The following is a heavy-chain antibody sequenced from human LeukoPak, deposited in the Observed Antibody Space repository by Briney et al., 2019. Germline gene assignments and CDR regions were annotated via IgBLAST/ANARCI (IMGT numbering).Heavy chain of an antibody. CDR1: GFTVSSNY. V-gene: IGHV3-53*01. CDR3: AGEQRGFYYGLDV. J-gene: IGHJ6*02. Sequence: PGGSLRLSCAASGFTVSSNYMNWVRQPPGKGLEGVSIIYSSGSTYYADSVKGRFTVSRDNSKNTLYLQMNSLRAEDTAVYYCAGEQRGFYYGLDVWGQGTTVTVSS. D-gene: IGHD6-25*01. CDR2: IYSSGST.